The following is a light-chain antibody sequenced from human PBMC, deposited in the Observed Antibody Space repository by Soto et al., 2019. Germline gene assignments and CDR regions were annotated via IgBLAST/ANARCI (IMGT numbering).Light chain of an antibody. V-gene: IGKV1-5*03. CDR3: QQYHSYPLT. CDR2: KAS. Sequence: DIQMTQSPSTLSASVGERGTITCRASQSISAWLAWYQQNPGKAPKLLIYKASNVESGVPSRFSGSGSGTEFTLTISSLQPDDFATYYCQQYHSYPLTFGQGTRLEIK. CDR1: QSISAW. J-gene: IGKJ5*01.